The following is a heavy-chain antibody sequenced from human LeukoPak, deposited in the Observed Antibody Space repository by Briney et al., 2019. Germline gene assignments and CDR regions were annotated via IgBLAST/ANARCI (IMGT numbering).Heavy chain of an antibody. Sequence: SETLSLTCTVSGGSISSSSYYWGWIRQPPGKGLEWIGSIYYSGSTYYNPSLKSRVTISVDTSKNQFSLKLSSVTAADTAVYYCASIAVAGTRGRSRYFDLWGRDTLVTVSS. D-gene: IGHD6-19*01. J-gene: IGHJ2*01. CDR2: IYYSGST. V-gene: IGHV4-39*01. CDR1: GGSISSSSYY. CDR3: ASIAVAGTRGRSRYFDL.